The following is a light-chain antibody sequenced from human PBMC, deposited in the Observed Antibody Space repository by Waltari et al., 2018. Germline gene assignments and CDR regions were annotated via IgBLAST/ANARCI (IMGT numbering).Light chain of an antibody. V-gene: IGKV1-5*03. J-gene: IGKJ1*01. CDR2: RSF. CDR3: QQYKRPPWT. CDR1: ESINSW. Sequence: DIQMTQSPSTLSASVGDRVTISCRATESINSWLAWYQQKPGKAPKLLISRSFNLESGVPSRFSGSGSGTEFILTISSQQPDDLATYHCQQYKRPPWTFGQGTKV.